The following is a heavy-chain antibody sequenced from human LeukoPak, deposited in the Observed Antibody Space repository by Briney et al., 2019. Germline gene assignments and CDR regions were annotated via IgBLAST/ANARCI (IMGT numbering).Heavy chain of an antibody. Sequence: PSETLSLTCAVSGAFITNSHWWSWARQPPGKGLEWIGEIYHSGTTNYNPSLQSRVTMSVDKSKNQSSLKLSSVTAADTAVYYCATYFYGEYGSYYFDYWGQGTLVTVSS. CDR3: ATYFYGEYGSYYFDY. V-gene: IGHV4-4*02. D-gene: IGHD4-17*01. J-gene: IGHJ4*02. CDR2: IYHSGTT. CDR1: GAFITNSHW.